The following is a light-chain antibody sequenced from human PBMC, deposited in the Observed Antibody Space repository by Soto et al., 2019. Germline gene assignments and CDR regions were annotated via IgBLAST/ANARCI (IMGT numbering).Light chain of an antibody. CDR2: GAS. J-gene: IGKJ1*01. CDR3: QQYGSSRT. V-gene: IGKV3-20*01. CDR1: QSVSSSY. Sequence: EIVLTLSPGTLSVSPGERATLSCRASQSVSSSYLAWYQQKPGQAPRLLIYGASSRATGIPDRFSGSGSGTDFTLTISRLEPEDFAVYYCQQYGSSRTFGQGAKVDIK.